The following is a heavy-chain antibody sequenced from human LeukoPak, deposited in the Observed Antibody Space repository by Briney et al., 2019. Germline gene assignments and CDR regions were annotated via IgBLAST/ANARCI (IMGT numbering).Heavy chain of an antibody. CDR3: ARVGGHCTSTSCPPPDY. CDR1: GFTFSSYS. D-gene: IGHD2-2*01. J-gene: IGHJ4*02. V-gene: IGHV3-21*01. Sequence: GGSLRLSCAASGFTFSSYSMDWVRQAPGKGLEWVSFIDSSSRYIYQADSVKGRFTISRDNAKSSVFLQMNSLRAEDTAVYYCARVGGHCTSTSCPPPDYWGQGTLVTVSS. CDR2: IDSSSRYI.